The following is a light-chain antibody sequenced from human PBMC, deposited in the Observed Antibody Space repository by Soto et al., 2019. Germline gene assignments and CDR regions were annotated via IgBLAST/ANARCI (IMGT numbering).Light chain of an antibody. Sequence: EVVLTQSPGPLSLSPGERATLSCRASQNVSSRYLAWYQHKLGQPPKLLIYGTSSRATDIPDRFSGSGSGTDFTLTISRLEPEDFAVYYCQQCGGSPLFTFGPGTKVDIK. CDR3: QQCGGSPLFT. V-gene: IGKV3-20*01. J-gene: IGKJ3*01. CDR2: GTS. CDR1: QNVSSRY.